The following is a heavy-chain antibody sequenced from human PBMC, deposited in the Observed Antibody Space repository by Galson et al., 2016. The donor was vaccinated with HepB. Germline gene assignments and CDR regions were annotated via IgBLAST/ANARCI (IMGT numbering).Heavy chain of an antibody. D-gene: IGHD3-10*01. J-gene: IGHJ4*02. CDR3: AKGRVSGKRGLDFDY. Sequence: SLRLSCAASGLSFGDYTMSWFRQAPGKGLEWVAGLSGTGASTYYADSVKGRFTVSRGNSKNTLYLQMNSLRAEDTAVYYCAKGRVSGKRGLDFDYWGQGTLVTVSS. CDR1: GLSFGDYT. V-gene: IGHV3-23*01. CDR2: LSGTGAST.